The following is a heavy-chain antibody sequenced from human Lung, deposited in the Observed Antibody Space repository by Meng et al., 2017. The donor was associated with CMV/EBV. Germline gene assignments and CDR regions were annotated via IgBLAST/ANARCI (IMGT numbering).Heavy chain of an antibody. Sequence: QLLRQGSGPGLVKPSETLSLTCTVSGGSISSSSYYWAWIRQPPGEGLEWIGSVVYSGTTYYTSSLKSRVSISVDTSKNQFSLKLSSVTAADTAVYYCARHHHSPTFDYWGQGTLVTVSS. CDR2: VVYSGTT. J-gene: IGHJ4*02. V-gene: IGHV4-39*01. CDR3: ARHHHSPTFDY. CDR1: GGSISSSSYY. D-gene: IGHD1-14*01.